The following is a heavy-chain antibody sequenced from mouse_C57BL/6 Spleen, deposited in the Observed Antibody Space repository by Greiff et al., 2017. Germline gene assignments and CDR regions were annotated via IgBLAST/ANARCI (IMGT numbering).Heavy chain of an antibody. D-gene: IGHD4-1*01. V-gene: IGHV1-69*01. CDR2: IDPSDSYT. CDR1: GYTFTSYW. CDR3: ARSLGRKDFDY. Sequence: QVQLQQSGAELVMPGASVKLSCKASGYTFTSYWMHWVKQRPGQGLEWIGEIDPSDSYTNYNQKFKGKSTLTVDKSSSTAYMQLSSLTSEDSAVYYCARSLGRKDFDYWGQGTTLTVSS. J-gene: IGHJ2*01.